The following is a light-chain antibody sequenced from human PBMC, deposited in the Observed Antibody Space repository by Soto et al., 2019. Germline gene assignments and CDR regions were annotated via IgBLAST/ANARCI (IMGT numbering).Light chain of an antibody. V-gene: IGKV1-9*01. Sequence: DIQLTQSPSFLSASVGDRVTITCRASQGIRSYLAWYQQRPGKAPELLIYGASTLRLGGASRFSGSGSGTEFTLTISSLQPEDFATYFCQQLNTFPPFFTFGPGTKVDIK. CDR3: QQLNTFPPFFT. J-gene: IGKJ3*01. CDR2: GAS. CDR1: QGIRSY.